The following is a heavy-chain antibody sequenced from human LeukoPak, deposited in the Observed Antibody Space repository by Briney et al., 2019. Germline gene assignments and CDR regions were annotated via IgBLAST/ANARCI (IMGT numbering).Heavy chain of an antibody. J-gene: IGHJ4*02. CDR3: ARHRDY. Sequence: PGGSLRLSCAASGFSVSSDIMGWARQIPGKGLEWVSVMNGGNLYYTDTVKGRFTISRDTTKNTLYLQMNSLRTEDTAQYYCARHRDYWGLGTLVTVSS. CDR2: MNGGNL. CDR1: GFSVSSDI. V-gene: IGHV3-66*02.